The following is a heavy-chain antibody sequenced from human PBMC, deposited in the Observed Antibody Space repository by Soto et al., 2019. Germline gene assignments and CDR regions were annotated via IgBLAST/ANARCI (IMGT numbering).Heavy chain of an antibody. J-gene: IGHJ4*02. V-gene: IGHV3-48*03. CDR1: GLSFRNYE. CDR3: AGDYYGWDS. Sequence: EVQLVQSGGGLVQPGGSLRLYCAASGLSFRNYEMNWVRQAPGKELEWISYIRGGGDVIYYAESVKGRFTVSRDNAKNLRYLQMNTLRAEDTALYDCAGDYYGWDSWGQGTLVTVSS. CDR2: IRGGGDVI. D-gene: IGHD3-16*01.